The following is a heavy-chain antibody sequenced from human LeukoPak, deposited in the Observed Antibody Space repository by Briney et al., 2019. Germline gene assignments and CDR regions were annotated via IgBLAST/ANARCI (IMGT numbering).Heavy chain of an antibody. V-gene: IGHV4-31*03. CDR2: IYYSGST. J-gene: IGHJ4*02. Sequence: NPSETLSLTCTVSGGSISSGGYYWSWIRQHPGKGLGWIGYIYYSGSTYYNPSLKSRVTISVDTSKNQFSLKLSSVTAADTAVYYCARHYYEGGGYFDYWGQGTLVTVSS. CDR1: GGSISSGGYY. CDR3: ARHYYEGGGYFDY. D-gene: IGHD3-22*01.